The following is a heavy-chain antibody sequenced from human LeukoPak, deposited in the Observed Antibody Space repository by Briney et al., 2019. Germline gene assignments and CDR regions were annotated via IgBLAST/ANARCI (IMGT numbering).Heavy chain of an antibody. CDR1: GFTFSSYA. J-gene: IGHJ3*02. CDR3: ARDSWELSRDDAFDI. CDR2: ISGSGGST. Sequence: GGSLRLSCAASGFTFSSYAMSWVRQAPGKGLEGVSAISGSGGSTYYADSVKGRFTISRDNSKNTLYLQMNSLRAEDTAVYYCARDSWELSRDDAFDIWGQGTMVTVSS. V-gene: IGHV3-23*01. D-gene: IGHD1-26*01.